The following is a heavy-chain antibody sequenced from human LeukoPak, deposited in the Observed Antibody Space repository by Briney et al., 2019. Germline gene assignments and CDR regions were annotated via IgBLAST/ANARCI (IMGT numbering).Heavy chain of an antibody. Sequence: GGSLRLSCVASGFTFSSYAMHWVRQAPGKGLEWVAVISYDGSNKYYADSVKGRFTISRDNSKNTLYLQMNSLRAEDTAVYYCAREEHTYYYDSSGYYWGQGTLVTVSS. V-gene: IGHV3-30-3*01. CDR3: AREEHTYYYDSSGYY. CDR1: GFTFSSYA. J-gene: IGHJ4*02. CDR2: ISYDGSNK. D-gene: IGHD3-22*01.